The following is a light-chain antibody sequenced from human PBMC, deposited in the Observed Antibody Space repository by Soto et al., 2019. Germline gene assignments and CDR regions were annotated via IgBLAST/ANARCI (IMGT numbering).Light chain of an antibody. CDR1: QSISNY. Sequence: EIVLTQSPATLYLSRGERATLSCRASQSISNYLAWYQQKPGQAPRLLISDASNRATGVSARFSGSGSGTDFALLISSLEPEDVAVYDCQQRANWRPLTFGGGTKVEIK. V-gene: IGKV3-11*01. CDR2: DAS. J-gene: IGKJ4*01. CDR3: QQRANWRPLT.